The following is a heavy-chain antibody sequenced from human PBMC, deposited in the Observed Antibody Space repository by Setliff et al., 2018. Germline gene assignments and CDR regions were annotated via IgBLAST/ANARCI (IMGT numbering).Heavy chain of an antibody. J-gene: IGHJ4*02. CDR3: ARQIDYGDFQYFDY. Sequence: KPSETLSLTCSVSDFSINSGYYWGWIRQSPGEGLEWIGSIYRNGNTYYNPSLKSRVTISVDTSKNQLSLKLNSVTAADAAVYYCARQIDYGDFQYFDYWGQGTLVTVSS. V-gene: IGHV4-38-2*01. CDR1: DFSINSGYY. CDR2: IYRNGNT. D-gene: IGHD4-17*01.